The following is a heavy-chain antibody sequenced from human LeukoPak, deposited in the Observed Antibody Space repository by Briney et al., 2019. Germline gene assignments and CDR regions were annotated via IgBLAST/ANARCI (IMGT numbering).Heavy chain of an antibody. J-gene: IGHJ4*02. V-gene: IGHV4-38-2*02. CDR3: ARDRGLLLWFGELFEYYFDY. CDR1: DDSISSNYY. Sequence: SETLSLTCSVSDDSISSNYYWGWIRQPPGKGLEWIGSIYHSGSTYYNPSLKSRVTISVDTSKNQFSLKLSSVTAADTAVYYCARDRGLLLWFGELFEYYFDYWGQGTLVTVSS. CDR2: IYHSGST. D-gene: IGHD3-10*01.